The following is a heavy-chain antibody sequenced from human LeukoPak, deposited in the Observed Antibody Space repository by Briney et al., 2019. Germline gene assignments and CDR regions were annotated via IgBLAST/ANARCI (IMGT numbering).Heavy chain of an antibody. J-gene: IGHJ4*02. CDR2: IIPIFGTA. V-gene: IGHV1-69*13. CDR1: GGTFSSYA. Sequence: GASVKVSCKASGGTFSSYAISWVRQAPGQGLEWMGGIIPIFGTANYAQKFQGRVTITADESTSTAYMELSSLRSEDTAVYYCARDATSDDGIDYWGQGTLVTVSS. D-gene: IGHD2-15*01. CDR3: ARDATSDDGIDY.